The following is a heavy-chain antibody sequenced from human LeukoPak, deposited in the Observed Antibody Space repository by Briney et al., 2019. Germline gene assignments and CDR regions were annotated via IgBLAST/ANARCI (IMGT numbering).Heavy chain of an antibody. CDR3: ARVVGYYDILTGYDLLTEYFQH. J-gene: IGHJ1*01. CDR1: GGSISSYY. D-gene: IGHD3-9*01. CDR2: IYTSGST. V-gene: IGHV4-4*07. Sequence: SETLSLTCTVSGGSISSYYWSWIRQPAGKGLEWIGRIYTSGSTNYNPSLKSRVTMSVDTSKNQFSLKLSSVTAADTAVYYCARVVGYYDILTGYDLLTEYFQHWGQGTLVTVSS.